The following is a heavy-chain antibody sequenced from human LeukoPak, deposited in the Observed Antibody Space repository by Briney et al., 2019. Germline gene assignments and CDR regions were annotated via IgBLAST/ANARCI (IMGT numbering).Heavy chain of an antibody. J-gene: IGHJ4*02. V-gene: IGHV1-46*01. CDR2: INPSGGST. Sequence: ASVKVSCKASGYTFTGYYIHWVRQAPGQGLEWMGTINPSGGSTGYAQKFQGRVTMTRDTSTSTVYMELSSLRSEDTAVYYCAREVPDYYDSSGYYGGGAYYFDYWGQGTLVTVSS. CDR1: GYTFTGYY. D-gene: IGHD3-22*01. CDR3: AREVPDYYDSSGYYGGGAYYFDY.